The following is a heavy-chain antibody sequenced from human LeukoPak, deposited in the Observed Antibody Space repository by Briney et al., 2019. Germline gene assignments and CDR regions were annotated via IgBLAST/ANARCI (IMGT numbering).Heavy chain of an antibody. CDR3: ARRAGADSPSSAY. D-gene: IGHD2-21*02. V-gene: IGHV1-69*13. Sequence: SVKVSCKASGGSFTSYVISWVRHAPGQGLEWVGGIIPMFGRGNYAQKFQGRIPITSDESKSTAYMELSSLRSEDTAVYFCARRAGADSPSSAYWGQGTLLTVSS. CDR1: GGSFTSYV. CDR2: IIPMFGRG. J-gene: IGHJ4*02.